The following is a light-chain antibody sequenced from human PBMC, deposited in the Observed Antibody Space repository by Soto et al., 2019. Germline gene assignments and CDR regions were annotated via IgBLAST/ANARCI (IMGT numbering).Light chain of an antibody. J-gene: IGKJ3*01. Sequence: EILMTQSPATLSVSPGERATLSCRASQSLNRNLAWYQQKPGQAPRLIIYGASTRASAIPARFSGSGSGTEFPLTISSLQSEDFAVYSCEHYNDWPPAFTFGPGTKVDL. CDR2: GAS. CDR1: QSLNRN. V-gene: IGKV3D-15*01. CDR3: EHYNDWPPAFT.